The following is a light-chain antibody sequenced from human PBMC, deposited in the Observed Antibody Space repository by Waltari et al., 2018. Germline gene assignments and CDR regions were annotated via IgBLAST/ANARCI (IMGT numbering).Light chain of an antibody. Sequence: QSVLTQPPSASGTPGQRVTIPCSGSRPNIGSHNVNWYQKVPGTAPKPLIYSTNQRPSGVPDRFSGSKSGTAASLAISGLQSEDEAEYYCATWDDSLNGLFGGGTKLTVL. CDR3: ATWDDSLNGL. CDR1: RPNIGSHN. J-gene: IGLJ2*01. V-gene: IGLV1-44*01. CDR2: STN.